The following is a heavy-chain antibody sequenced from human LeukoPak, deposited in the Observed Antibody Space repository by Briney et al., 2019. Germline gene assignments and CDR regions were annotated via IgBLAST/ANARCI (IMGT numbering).Heavy chain of an antibody. CDR1: GFTFSSYG. V-gene: IGHV3-30*18. CDR3: AKGAGGGYDDYFDY. Sequence: GRSLRLSRAASGFTFSSYGMHWVRQAPGKGLEWVAVISYDGSNKYYADSVKGRFTISRDNSKNTLYLQMNSLRAEDTAVYYCAKGAGGGYDDYFDYWGQGTLVTVSS. D-gene: IGHD5-12*01. J-gene: IGHJ4*02. CDR2: ISYDGSNK.